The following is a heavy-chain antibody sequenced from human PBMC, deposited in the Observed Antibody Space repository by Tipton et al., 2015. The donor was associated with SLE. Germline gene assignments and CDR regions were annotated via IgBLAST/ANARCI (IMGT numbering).Heavy chain of an antibody. V-gene: IGHV3-48*04. CDR1: GFTFSSYS. D-gene: IGHD3-3*01. CDR3: ARFTIFGVVLYGMDV. Sequence: SLRLSCAASGFTFSSYSMNWVRQAPGKGLEWVSYISSSGSTIYYADSVKGRLTISRDNAKNSLYLQMNSLRAEDTAVYYCARFTIFGVVLYGMDVWGQGTTVTVSS. J-gene: IGHJ6*02. CDR2: ISSSGSTI.